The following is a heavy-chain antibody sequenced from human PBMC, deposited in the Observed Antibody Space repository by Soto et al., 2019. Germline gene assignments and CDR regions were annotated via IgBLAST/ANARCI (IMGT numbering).Heavy chain of an antibody. Sequence: SETLSLTCTVSGGSISSGDYYWSWIRQPPGKGLEWIGYIYYSGSTYYNPSLKSRVTISVDTSKNQFSLKLSSVTAADTAVYYCAREVATNNYFDYWGQGTLVTVSS. J-gene: IGHJ4*02. D-gene: IGHD5-12*01. CDR2: IYYSGST. CDR3: AREVATNNYFDY. CDR1: GGSISSGDYY. V-gene: IGHV4-30-4*01.